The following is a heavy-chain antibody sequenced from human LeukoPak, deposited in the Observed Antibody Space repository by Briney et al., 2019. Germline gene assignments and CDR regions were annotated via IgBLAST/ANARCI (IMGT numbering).Heavy chain of an antibody. V-gene: IGHV3-11*01. D-gene: IGHD6-13*01. J-gene: IGHJ4*02. CDR2: ISTTGSTI. Sequence: PGGSLRLSCAASGFTFIDYYMSWIRQAPGKGLEWVSYISTTGSTIYYADSVKGRFTISRDNSKNTLYLQMNSLRVEDTAVYYCAKPPPDSSSWLFDYWGQGALVTVSS. CDR1: GFTFIDYY. CDR3: AKPPPDSSSWLFDY.